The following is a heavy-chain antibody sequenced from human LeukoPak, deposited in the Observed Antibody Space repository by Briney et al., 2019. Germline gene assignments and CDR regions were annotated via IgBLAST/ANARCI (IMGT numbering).Heavy chain of an antibody. CDR1: GYTFTVYW. D-gene: IGHD4-17*01. CDR3: VRDGTTSNERGYNY. J-gene: IGHJ4*02. CDR2: IDPKSGVT. Sequence: ASVTATCKVYGYTFTVYWLHWVRQAPGQRLEWMGWIDPKSGVTNYAQKFQGRVILTKDTSITTTYMDLTRLTSDDTAVYYCVRDGTTSNERGYNYWGQGTLITVSS. V-gene: IGHV1-2*02.